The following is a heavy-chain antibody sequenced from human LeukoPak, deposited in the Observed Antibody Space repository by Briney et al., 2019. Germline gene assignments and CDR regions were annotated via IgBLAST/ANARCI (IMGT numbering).Heavy chain of an antibody. D-gene: IGHD3-16*01. J-gene: IGHJ4*02. Sequence: ASVKVSCKASGYTFTGYYMHWVRQAPGQGLEWMGWINPNSGGTNYAQKFQGRVTMTRDTSISTAYMEVSRLRSDDTAVYYCARSLIGGTSYYFDYWGQGTLVTVSS. CDR3: ARSLIGGTSYYFDY. V-gene: IGHV1-2*02. CDR1: GYTFTGYY. CDR2: INPNSGGT.